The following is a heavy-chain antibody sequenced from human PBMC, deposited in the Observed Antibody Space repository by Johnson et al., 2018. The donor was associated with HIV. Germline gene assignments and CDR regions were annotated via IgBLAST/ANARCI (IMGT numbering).Heavy chain of an antibody. CDR2: ISGSGGST. CDR1: GFTFSSYA. V-gene: IGHV3-23*04. CDR3: AKTQWELLGVGAFDI. D-gene: IGHD1-26*01. J-gene: IGHJ3*02. Sequence: MLLVESGGGLVQPGGSLRLSCAASGFTFSSYAMSWVRQAPGKGLEWVSAISGSGGSTYYADSVKGRFTISRDNAKNSLYLQMNSLRAEDTAVYYCAKTQWELLGVGAFDIWGQGTMVTVSS.